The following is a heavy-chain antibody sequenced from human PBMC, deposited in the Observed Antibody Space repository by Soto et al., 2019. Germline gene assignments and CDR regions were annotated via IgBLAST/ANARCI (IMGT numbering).Heavy chain of an antibody. CDR3: ARHISNSRYYYYAMDV. CDR2: IYPGDSDT. CDR1: GYTFTDYW. D-gene: IGHD4-4*01. Sequence: PGESLKISCKGSGYTFTDYWIGWVRQLPGKGLEWMGIIYPGDSDTRYSPSFQGHVTITVDKSTSTAYLQWNTLKASDTATYYCARHISNSRYYYYAMDVWGQGTTVTVSS. J-gene: IGHJ6*02. V-gene: IGHV5-51*01.